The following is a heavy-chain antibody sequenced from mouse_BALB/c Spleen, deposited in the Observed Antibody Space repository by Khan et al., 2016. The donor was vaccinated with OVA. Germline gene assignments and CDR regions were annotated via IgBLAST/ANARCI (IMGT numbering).Heavy chain of an antibody. Sequence: LQLKESGGDLVKPGGSLKLSCAASGFTFSSYSMSWVRQTPDKRLVWVATISSGGDYTYYPDNVKGRFTISRDNAKNTLYLQMSSLKSEDTAMYYCASHLTGSFAYWGQGTLVTVSA. D-gene: IGHD4-1*01. CDR3: ASHLTGSFAY. CDR1: GFTFSSYS. CDR2: ISSGGDYT. J-gene: IGHJ3*01. V-gene: IGHV5-6*01.